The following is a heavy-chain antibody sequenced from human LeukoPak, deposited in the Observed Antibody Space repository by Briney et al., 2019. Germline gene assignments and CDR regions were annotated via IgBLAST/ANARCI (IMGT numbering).Heavy chain of an antibody. CDR2: IYPGDSNT. CDR3: ARQGDGYNFGMDV. Sequence: GESLKISCKGSGYSFTSHWIGWVRQMPGKGLEWMGIIYPGDSNTRYSPSFQGQVTISADKSISAAYLQWSSLKASDTAMYYCARQGDGYNFGMDVWGQGTTVTVSS. J-gene: IGHJ6*02. V-gene: IGHV5-51*01. CDR1: GYSFTSHW. D-gene: IGHD5-24*01.